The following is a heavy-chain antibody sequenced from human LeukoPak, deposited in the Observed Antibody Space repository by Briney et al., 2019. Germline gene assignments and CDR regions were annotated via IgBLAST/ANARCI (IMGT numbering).Heavy chain of an antibody. CDR3: ARGSGWLDY. CDR1: EFNFFSYG. CDR2: IFTDGSTT. J-gene: IGHJ4*02. V-gene: IGHV3-74*01. D-gene: IGHD6-19*01. Sequence: GGSLRLSRVASEFNFFSYGMQWVRQAPGKGLVWVSRIFTDGSTTSYADSAKGRFTISRDNSKNTLYPQMNSLRAEDTAVYYCARGSGWLDYWGQGTLVTVSS.